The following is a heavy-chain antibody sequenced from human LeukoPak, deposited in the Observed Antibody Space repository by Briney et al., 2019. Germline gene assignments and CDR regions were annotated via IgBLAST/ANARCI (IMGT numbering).Heavy chain of an antibody. J-gene: IGHJ4*02. CDR1: GFTVSSIY. D-gene: IGHD3-3*01. CDR3: ASGVTSALDY. V-gene: IGHV3-53*01. Sequence: GGSLRLSCAASGFTVSSIYMSWVRQAPGKGLEWVSLIYSGGSTYYADSVKGRFTISRDNSKNTLYLQMNSLRAEDTAVYYCASGVTSALDYWGQGTLVTVSS. CDR2: IYSGGST.